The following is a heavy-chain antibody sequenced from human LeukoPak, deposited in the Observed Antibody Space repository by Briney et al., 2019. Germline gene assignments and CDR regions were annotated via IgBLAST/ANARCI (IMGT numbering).Heavy chain of an antibody. J-gene: IGHJ4*02. D-gene: IGHD1-26*01. Sequence: GGSLRLSCAASGFTFSSYAMSWVRQAPGKGLEWVSAISGSGGCTYYADSVKGRFTISRDNAKNSLYLQMNSLRAEDTAVYYCAIEGSGIFDYWGQGTLVTVSS. V-gene: IGHV3-23*01. CDR1: GFTFSSYA. CDR2: ISGSGGCT. CDR3: AIEGSGIFDY.